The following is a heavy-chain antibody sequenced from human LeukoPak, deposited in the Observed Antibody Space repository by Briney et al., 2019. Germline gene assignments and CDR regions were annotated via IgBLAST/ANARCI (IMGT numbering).Heavy chain of an antibody. CDR2: INHSGST. V-gene: IGHV4-34*01. CDR1: GGSFSGYY. Sequence: SETLSLTCAVYGGSFSGYYWSWIRQPPGKGLEWIGEINHSGSTNYNPSLKSRVTISVDTSKNQFSLKLSSVTAADTAVYYCARGRTMGYWGQGTLVTVSS. CDR3: ARGRTMGY. J-gene: IGHJ4*02. D-gene: IGHD4/OR15-4a*01.